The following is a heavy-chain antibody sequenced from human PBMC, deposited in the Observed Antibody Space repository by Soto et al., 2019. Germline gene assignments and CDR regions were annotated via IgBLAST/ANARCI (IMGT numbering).Heavy chain of an antibody. V-gene: IGHV1-69*12. Sequence: QVQLVQSGAEVKKPGSSVKVSCKASGGTFSSYAISWVRQAPGQGLEWMGGIIPIFGTANYAQKLQGRVTMTADXXTXPXXMERSSLRSEDTAVYYCARDKFDSGSYPRYDAFDIWGQGTMVTVSS. J-gene: IGHJ3*02. CDR3: ARDKFDSGSYPRYDAFDI. D-gene: IGHD1-26*01. CDR2: IIPIFGTA. CDR1: GGTFSSYA.